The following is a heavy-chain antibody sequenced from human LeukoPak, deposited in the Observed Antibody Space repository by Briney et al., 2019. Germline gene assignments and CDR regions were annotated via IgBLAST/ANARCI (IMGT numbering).Heavy chain of an antibody. CDR2: FHNSGRT. Sequence: RSEPQTLTCSAGCGFASCCICWWTPQSPGKGPEWIGYFHNSGRTNYNPPLKSRVTLPVDTSKNQCSLRLTSVTAADTAVYYCARGWHGAGSPLDYWGRGALVTVSS. CDR1: CGFASCCI. D-gene: IGHD3-10*01. V-gene: IGHV4-59*02. J-gene: IGHJ4*02. CDR3: ARGWHGAGSPLDY.